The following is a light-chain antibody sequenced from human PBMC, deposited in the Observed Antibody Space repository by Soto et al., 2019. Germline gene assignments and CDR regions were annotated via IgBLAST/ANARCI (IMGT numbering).Light chain of an antibody. J-gene: IGKJ1*01. CDR3: QQYNNWPRT. CDR1: QSVSML. Sequence: EIVMTQSPATLSVSPGERATLSCRSSQSVSMLFAWYKQTPGQAPRLISHGATTRATGIPARVSGSGAGTEFTLTISSLMSEDFAVYYCQQYNNWPRTFGQGTKVDIK. CDR2: GAT. V-gene: IGKV3-15*01.